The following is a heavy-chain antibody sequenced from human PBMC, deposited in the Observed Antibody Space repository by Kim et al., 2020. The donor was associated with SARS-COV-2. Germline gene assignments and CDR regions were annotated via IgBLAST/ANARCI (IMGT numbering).Heavy chain of an antibody. Sequence: GGSLRLSCAASGFTFSSYAMSWVRHAPGKGLEWVSAISGSGGSTYYADSVKGRFTISRDNSKNTLYLQMNSLRAEDTAVYYCAKGGYSSSWYGFAEFDPWGQGTLVTVSS. CDR1: GFTFSSYA. J-gene: IGHJ5*02. CDR2: ISGSGGST. CDR3: AKGGYSSSWYGFAEFDP. D-gene: IGHD6-13*01. V-gene: IGHV3-23*01.